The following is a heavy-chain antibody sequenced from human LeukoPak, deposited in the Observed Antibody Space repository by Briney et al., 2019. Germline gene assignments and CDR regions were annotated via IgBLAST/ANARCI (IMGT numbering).Heavy chain of an antibody. J-gene: IGHJ6*03. CDR2: IYSGGGT. CDR1: GFTVGSNY. CDR3: AGRTRLVRGVHYMDV. D-gene: IGHD3-10*01. Sequence: GGSLSLSCAASGFTVGSNYMSWVRQAPGKGLEWVSVIYSGGGTYYADSVKGRFTVSRDNSKNTLYLLMNSLRAEDTAVYYCAGRTRLVRGVHYMDVWGKGTTVTVSS. V-gene: IGHV3-53*01.